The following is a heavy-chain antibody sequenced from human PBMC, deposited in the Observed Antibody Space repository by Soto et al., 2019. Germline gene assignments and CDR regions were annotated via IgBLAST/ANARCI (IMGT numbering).Heavy chain of an antibody. CDR3: AARLGDV. CDR1: GYSISSGYY. CDR2: IYHSGST. Sequence: SETLSLTCAVSGYSISSGYYGGWIRQPPGKGLEWIGSIYHSGSTYYNPSLKSRVTISVDTSKNQFSLKLSSVTAADTAVYYCAARLGDVWGQGTTVTVSS. V-gene: IGHV4-38-2*01. J-gene: IGHJ6*02. D-gene: IGHD3-16*01.